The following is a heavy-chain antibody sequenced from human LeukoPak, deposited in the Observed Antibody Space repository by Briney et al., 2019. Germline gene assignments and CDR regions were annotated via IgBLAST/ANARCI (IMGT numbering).Heavy chain of an antibody. V-gene: IGHV3-74*01. Sequence: SGGSLRLSCAASGFTFSHYWMHWVRQAPGEGLVWVSRITGDGSTTTYADSVKGRFTISRDNAKNALYLQMNSLRAEDTAVYYCARDKGYGYEYWGQGTLVTVSS. CDR1: GFTFSHYW. D-gene: IGHD5-18*01. CDR3: ARDKGYGYEY. J-gene: IGHJ4*02. CDR2: ITGDGSTT.